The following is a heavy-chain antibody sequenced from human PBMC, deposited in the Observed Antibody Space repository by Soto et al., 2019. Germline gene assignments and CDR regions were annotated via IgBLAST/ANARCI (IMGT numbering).Heavy chain of an antibody. Sequence: EVKLVESGGGLFQPGGSLRLSCETSGFIFSMYWMHWVRQVPGKGPQWVARITDDGSTTYYAASVEGRFTISRDNAKNALYLKMTSLRAYDTAVYYCTRGPRPTSIGTGDFWGQGTLVTVSS. CDR2: ITDDGSTT. J-gene: IGHJ4*02. CDR1: GFIFSMYW. CDR3: TRGPRPTSIGTGDF. V-gene: IGHV3-74*01. D-gene: IGHD3-10*01.